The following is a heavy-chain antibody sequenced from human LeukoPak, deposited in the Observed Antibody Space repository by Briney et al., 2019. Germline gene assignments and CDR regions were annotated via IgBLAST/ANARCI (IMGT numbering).Heavy chain of an antibody. CDR2: VSSSSYYI. Sequence: GGSLRLSCVASGFTFGSYSMNWVRQAPGKGLEWVSSVSSSSYYIYYADSVKGRFTISRDNAKNSLYLQMNSLRAEDTAVYYCAKGNSYGYGAFDYWGQGTLVTVSS. CDR1: GFTFGSYS. D-gene: IGHD5-18*01. V-gene: IGHV3-21*01. CDR3: AKGNSYGYGAFDY. J-gene: IGHJ4*02.